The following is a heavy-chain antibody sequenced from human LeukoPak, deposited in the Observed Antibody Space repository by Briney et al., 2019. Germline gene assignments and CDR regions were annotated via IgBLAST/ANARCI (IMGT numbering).Heavy chain of an antibody. J-gene: IGHJ4*02. V-gene: IGHV3-43*01. CDR1: GFNIAEHT. CDR3: AKDLPAGNWNYFDY. CDR2: FSYEDDNT. D-gene: IGHD1-1*01. Sequence: GGSLRLSCTASGFNIAEHTMHWVRQTPGKGLEWVSLFSYEDDNTYYADSVEGRFTISRDSSKNSLYLQMNSLRTEDTALYYCAKDLPAGNWNYFDYWGQGTLVTVSS.